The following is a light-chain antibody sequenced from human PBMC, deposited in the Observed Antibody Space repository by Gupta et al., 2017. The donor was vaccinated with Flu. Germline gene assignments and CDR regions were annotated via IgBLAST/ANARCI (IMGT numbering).Light chain of an antibody. J-gene: IGLJ1*01. V-gene: IGLV3-21*02. CDR1: NIGSKS. CDR3: QVWEATADKRYV. Sequence: SSVLPQPPSVSVAPGQTARITCGGHNIGSKSVHWYQQKPGQAPVLVVYNDDDRHSGSPERVSGSNSGNTATLTITRVEAGEEADYYCQVWEATADKRYVFGTGTKVTVL. CDR2: NDD.